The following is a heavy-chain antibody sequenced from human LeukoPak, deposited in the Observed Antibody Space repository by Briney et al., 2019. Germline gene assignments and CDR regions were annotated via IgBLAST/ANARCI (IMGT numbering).Heavy chain of an antibody. D-gene: IGHD3-3*01. CDR3: AREEDRYYDFWSGYPTVRYGMDV. CDR1: RFTFSDFS. CDR2: ISYDVTTT. V-gene: IGHV3-11*04. J-gene: IGHJ6*02. Sequence: GGSLRLSCAASRFTFSDFSMSWIRQAPGGGLEWIAHISYDVTTTYYAASVKGRFTISRDNAKNSLYLQMNSLRDEDTAVYYCAREEDRYYDFWSGYPTVRYGMDVWGQGTTVTVSS.